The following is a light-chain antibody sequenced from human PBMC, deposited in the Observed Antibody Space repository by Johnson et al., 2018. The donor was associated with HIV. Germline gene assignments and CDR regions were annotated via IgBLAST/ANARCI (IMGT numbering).Light chain of an antibody. J-gene: IGLJ1*01. Sequence: QSALTQPPSVSAAPGQKVTISCSGSSSNIGNNYVSWYQQVPGTAPKLLIYDNNRRPSGIPDRFSGSKSGTSATLDLTGLQAGDEADYYCGTWDSSLGAWVFGTGTKVTVL. CDR2: DNN. CDR1: SSNIGNNY. CDR3: GTWDSSLGAWV. V-gene: IGLV1-51*01.